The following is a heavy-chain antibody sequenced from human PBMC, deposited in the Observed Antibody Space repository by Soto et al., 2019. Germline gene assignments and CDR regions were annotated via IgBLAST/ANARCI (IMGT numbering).Heavy chain of an antibody. V-gene: IGHV3-49*03. CDR1: GFTFGDYH. CDR2: IRNKAHGGTT. J-gene: IGHJ4*02. CDR3: TRSTASYSDY. Sequence: SLRLSCTTSGFTFGDYHVSWFRQAPGKGLEWVTFIRNKAHGGTTEYAASVKGRFTISRDDSKSIAYLQINSLKTEDTAMYYCTRSTASYSDYSGQGALVTVSS.